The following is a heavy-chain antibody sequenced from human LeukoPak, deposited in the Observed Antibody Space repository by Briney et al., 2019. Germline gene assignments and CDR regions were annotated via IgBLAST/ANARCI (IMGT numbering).Heavy chain of an antibody. J-gene: IGHJ4*02. D-gene: IGHD3-22*01. CDR2: INPNSGGT. Sequence: GASVKVSCKASGYTFTGYYMHWVGQAPGQGLEGMGWINPNSGGTGYAQKFQGRVTLTRDTSISTAYMELSRLRSDDTAVYYSARGRHYYDSSGYYPHYYFDYWGQGTLVTVSS. V-gene: IGHV1-2*02. CDR1: GYTFTGYY. CDR3: ARGRHYYDSSGYYPHYYFDY.